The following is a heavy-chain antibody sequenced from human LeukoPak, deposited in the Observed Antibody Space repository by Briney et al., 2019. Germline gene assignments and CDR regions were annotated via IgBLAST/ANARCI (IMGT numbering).Heavy chain of an antibody. CDR3: ARVQEPAGGPCDDCSCNSDYFDL. CDR2: IYYSGSS. D-gene: IGHD2-15*01. J-gene: IGHJ4*02. V-gene: IGHV4-59*01. CDR1: GDSISSYY. Sequence: PSETLSLTCSVSGDSISSYYWSWIRQPPGKGLEWVADIYYSGSSKYNPSLKSRVTITVDTSKNELTLKLSSVTAADTAVSYCARVQEPAGGPCDDCSCNSDYFDLWGRGTLVTVSS.